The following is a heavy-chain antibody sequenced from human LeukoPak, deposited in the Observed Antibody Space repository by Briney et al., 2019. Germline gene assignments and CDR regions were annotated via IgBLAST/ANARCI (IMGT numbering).Heavy chain of an antibody. J-gene: IGHJ4*02. CDR3: AKISSSSVYFDY. Sequence: GGSLRLSCVASGFTVSSNFMSWVRQAPGKGLEWVSAIGGSGGSTYYADSVKGRFTISRDNSKNTLYLQMNSLRAEDTAVYYCAKISSSSVYFDYWGQGTLVTVSS. D-gene: IGHD6-6*01. CDR2: IGGSGGST. CDR1: GFTVSSNF. V-gene: IGHV3-23*01.